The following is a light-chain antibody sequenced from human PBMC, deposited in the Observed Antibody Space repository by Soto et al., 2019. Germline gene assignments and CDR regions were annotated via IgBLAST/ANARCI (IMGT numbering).Light chain of an antibody. Sequence: NFMLTQPHSVSESPGKTVTISCTGSSGSVASNFVHWYQRRPGSAPTIVIYGDNQRPSGVPDRFSGSIDSSSNSASLTISGLKTEDEADYFCQSYDRSCLYVFGTGTKLTVL. CDR1: SGSVASNF. CDR3: QSYDRSCLYV. J-gene: IGLJ1*01. CDR2: GDN. V-gene: IGLV6-57*02.